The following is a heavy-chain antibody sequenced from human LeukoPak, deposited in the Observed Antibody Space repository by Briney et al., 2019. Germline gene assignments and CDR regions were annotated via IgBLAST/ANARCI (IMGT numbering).Heavy chain of an antibody. CDR2: IYYSGST. V-gene: IGHV4-59*08. J-gene: IGHJ4*02. Sequence: SETLSLTCTVSGGSISSYYWSRIRQPPGKGLEWIGYIYYSGSTNYNPSLKSRVTISVDTSKNQFSLKLSSVTAADTAVYYCARHWSGSGSWFHFDYWGQETLVTVSS. D-gene: IGHD3-10*01. CDR1: GGSISSYY. CDR3: ARHWSGSGSWFHFDY.